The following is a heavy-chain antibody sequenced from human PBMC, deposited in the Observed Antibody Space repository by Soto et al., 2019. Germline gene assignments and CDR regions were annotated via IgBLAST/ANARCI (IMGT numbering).Heavy chain of an antibody. CDR2: IYYCGST. V-gene: IGHV4-31*03. Sequence: QVQLQESGPGLVKPSQTLSLTCTVSGGSISSGGYYWSWIRQHPGKGLEWIGYIYYCGSTSYNPFLNRRVTISVDTSKNPFSLTLGSVTAADTPVYYCARVFSDSRSFFGPCGQVTLVTVSS. CDR1: GGSISSGGYY. D-gene: IGHD6-13*01. J-gene: IGHJ5*02. CDR3: ARVFSDSRSFFGP.